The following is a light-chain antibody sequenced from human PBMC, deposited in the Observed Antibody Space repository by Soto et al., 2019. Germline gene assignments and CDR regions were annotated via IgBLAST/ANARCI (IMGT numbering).Light chain of an antibody. Sequence: DIQMTHAPSSLSASVGDIVTMSCXASQSISSYLNWYQQKPGKAPKLLIYAASSLQSGVPSRFSGSGSGTDFTLTISSLQPEDFATYYCQQSYSTPITFGQGTRLEIK. CDR2: AAS. CDR3: QQSYSTPIT. V-gene: IGKV1-39*01. CDR1: QSISSY. J-gene: IGKJ5*01.